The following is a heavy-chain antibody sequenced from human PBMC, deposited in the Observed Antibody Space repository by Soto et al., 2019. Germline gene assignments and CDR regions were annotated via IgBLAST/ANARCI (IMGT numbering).Heavy chain of an antibody. Sequence: PGESLKISCEGSGYNFANYWVGWVRQMPGKGLEWMGIIYPDDSDTTYSPSFQGQVTISADKSISTAYLQWSSLNASDTAMYYCARLAYDILTGYSQYYFDYWGQGTLVTVSS. D-gene: IGHD3-9*01. CDR2: IYPDDSDT. J-gene: IGHJ4*02. CDR3: ARLAYDILTGYSQYYFDY. CDR1: GYNFANYW. V-gene: IGHV5-51*01.